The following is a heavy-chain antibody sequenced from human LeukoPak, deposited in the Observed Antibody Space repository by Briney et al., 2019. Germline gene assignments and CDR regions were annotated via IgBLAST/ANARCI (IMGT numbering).Heavy chain of an antibody. D-gene: IGHD3-3*01. V-gene: IGHV3-9*01. Sequence: PGRSLRLSCAASGFTFDDYAIHWVRQAPGKGLEWVSGISWNSGVIGYADSVKGRFTISRDNAKNSLYLQMNSLRPEDTALYYCAKDIRPASYYDFWSGYYTGFDYWGLGTLVTVSS. CDR3: AKDIRPASYYDFWSGYYTGFDY. CDR1: GFTFDDYA. CDR2: ISWNSGVI. J-gene: IGHJ4*02.